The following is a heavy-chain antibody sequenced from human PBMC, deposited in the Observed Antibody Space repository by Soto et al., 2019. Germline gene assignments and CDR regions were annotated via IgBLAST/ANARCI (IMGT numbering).Heavy chain of an antibody. CDR1: GFTFSRYA. V-gene: IGHV3-23*01. J-gene: IGHJ4*02. D-gene: IGHD3-22*01. CDR3: AKDLSSLGWLALGAPFDS. CDR2: VSANGRNT. Sequence: EVNLLESGGDVVQPGGSLRLSCAASGFTFSRYAMNWVRQAPGKGLEWVSSVSANGRNTYYADSVKGRFTVSRDKSKNALFLQLNSLRVEDTAIYYCAKDLSSLGWLALGAPFDSWGPGTLVTVSS.